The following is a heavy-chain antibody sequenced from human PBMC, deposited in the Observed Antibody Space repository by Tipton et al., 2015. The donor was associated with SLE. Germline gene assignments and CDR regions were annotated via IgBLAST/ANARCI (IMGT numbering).Heavy chain of an antibody. CDR1: GGSFRGYY. D-gene: IGHD6-13*01. CDR3: ARVVYSFSDAFDI. Sequence: TLSLTCAVYGGSFRGYYWTWIRQPPGKGLEWIGEINHGGSTNYNPSLKSRVSISVDATKNQFSLRLSSVTAADTAVYYCARVVYSFSDAFDIWGQGTLVTVSS. CDR2: INHGGST. J-gene: IGHJ3*02. V-gene: IGHV4-34*01.